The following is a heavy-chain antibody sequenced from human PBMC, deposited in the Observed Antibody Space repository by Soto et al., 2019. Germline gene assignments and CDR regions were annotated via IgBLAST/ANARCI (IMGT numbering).Heavy chain of an antibody. J-gene: IGHJ6*02. V-gene: IGHV4-61*01. CDR1: GGSVSSGYYY. Sequence: QVQLQESGPGLVKPSETLSLTCTVSGGSVSSGYYYWSWIRQPPGKGLEWIGYIYYSGSTNYNPSLKSRVTISGDTSKNQFSLKLSSVTAADTAVYYCARVVQKDGGLLSNYYCGMDVWGQGTTVTVSS. D-gene: IGHD3-10*01. CDR2: IYYSGST. CDR3: ARVVQKDGGLLSNYYCGMDV.